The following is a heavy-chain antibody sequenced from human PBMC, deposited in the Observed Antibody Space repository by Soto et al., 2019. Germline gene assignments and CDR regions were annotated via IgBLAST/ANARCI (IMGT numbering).Heavy chain of an antibody. CDR3: ARDKTHIASAGPYYYYGMYG. V-gene: IGHV4-59*01. Sequence: PSETLSLTCTVSGGSISRYYWSWIRQPPGKGLEWIGYIYYSASTNYKPSLESRVTISVDTSKNQFSLKLSSVTAADTAVYYCARDKTHIASAGPYYYYGMYGWGQGTTVTVSS. CDR2: IYYSAST. D-gene: IGHD6-13*01. CDR1: GGSISRYY. J-gene: IGHJ6*02.